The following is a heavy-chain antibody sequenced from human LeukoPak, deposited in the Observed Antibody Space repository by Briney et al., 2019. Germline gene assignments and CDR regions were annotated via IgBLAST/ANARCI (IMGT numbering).Heavy chain of an antibody. CDR2: IKQDGSEK. V-gene: IGHV3-7*03. J-gene: IGHJ4*02. Sequence: GGSLRLSCAASGFTFSSYWVSWVRQAPGKGLEWVANIKQDGSEKYYVDSVKGRFTISRDNSKNTLYLQMNSLRAEDTAVYYCAKRGAEVGATVAPGDYWGQGTLVTVSS. CDR3: AKRGAEVGATVAPGDY. D-gene: IGHD1-26*01. CDR1: GFTFSSYW.